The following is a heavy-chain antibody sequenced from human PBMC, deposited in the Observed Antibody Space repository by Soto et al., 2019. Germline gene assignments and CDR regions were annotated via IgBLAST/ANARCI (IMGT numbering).Heavy chain of an antibody. CDR1: GYTFTSYY. CDR3: ARGREQWLVQPLAVYFQH. V-gene: IGHV1-46*01. D-gene: IGHD6-19*01. J-gene: IGHJ1*01. Sequence: ASVKVSCKASGYTFTSYYMHWVRQAPGQGLEWIGIINPSGGSTSYAQKFQGRVTMTRDTSTSTVYMELSSLRSEDTAVYYCARGREQWLVQPLAVYFQHWGQGTMVTVYS. CDR2: INPSGGST.